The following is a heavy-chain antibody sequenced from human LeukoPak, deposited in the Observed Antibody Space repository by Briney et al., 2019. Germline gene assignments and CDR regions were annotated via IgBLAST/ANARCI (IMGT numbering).Heavy chain of an antibody. V-gene: IGHV1-2*02. CDR1: GYTFTDYY. J-gene: IGHJ4*02. Sequence: GASVKVSCKASGYTFTDYYMNWVRQAPGQGLEWMGWINPNSGGTNYAQKFQGRVTMTRDTSITTVYMELSSLRSDDTAMYYCTRALGSDYWGQGTLVTVSS. CDR3: TRALGSDY. CDR2: INPNSGGT. D-gene: IGHD1-26*01.